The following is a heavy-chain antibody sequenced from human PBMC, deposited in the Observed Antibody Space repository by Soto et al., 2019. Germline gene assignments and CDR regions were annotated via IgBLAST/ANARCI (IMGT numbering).Heavy chain of an antibody. Sequence: SETLSLTCDVYGGSFCGYIWTWIRQTPGKGLQWIGQINHSGSANYNPSLKSRVTISVHTSKNQFSLRVTSVTAADTAMYYCERLGGYCSGSSCHGYYAMDVWGQGITVTVSS. J-gene: IGHJ6*02. D-gene: IGHD2-2*01. CDR2: INHSGSA. V-gene: IGHV4-34*01. CDR1: GGSFCGYI. CDR3: ERLGGYCSGSSCHGYYAMDV.